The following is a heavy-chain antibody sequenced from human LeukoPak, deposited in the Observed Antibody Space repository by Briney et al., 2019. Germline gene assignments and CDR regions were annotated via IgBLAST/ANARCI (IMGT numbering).Heavy chain of an antibody. J-gene: IGHJ4*02. CDR2: IDWDDDK. Sequence: ESGPTLVKPTQTLTLTCTFSGFSLSTSGMCVSLIRQPPGKALEWLARIDWDDDKYYGTSLRTRLTISKDTSKNQVVLTLTNMDPADTATYYCARYLGEETAVVGFFDYWGQGILVTVAS. V-gene: IGHV2-70*12. D-gene: IGHD5-18*01. CDR3: ARYLGEETAVVGFFDY. CDR1: GFSLSTSGMC.